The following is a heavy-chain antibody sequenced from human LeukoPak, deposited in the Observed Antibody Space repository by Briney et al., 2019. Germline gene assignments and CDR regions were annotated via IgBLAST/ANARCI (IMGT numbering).Heavy chain of an antibody. Sequence: SETLSLTCAVYGGSFSGYYWSWIRQPPGKGLEWIGEINHSGSTNYNPSLKSRVTISVDTSKNQFSLKLSPVTAADTAVYYCARRMYSSGWYYFDYWGQGTLVTVSS. V-gene: IGHV4-34*01. CDR1: GGSFSGYY. D-gene: IGHD6-19*01. CDR2: INHSGST. CDR3: ARRMYSSGWYYFDY. J-gene: IGHJ4*02.